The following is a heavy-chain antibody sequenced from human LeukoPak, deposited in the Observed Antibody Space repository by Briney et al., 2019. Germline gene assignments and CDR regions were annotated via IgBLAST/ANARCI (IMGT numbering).Heavy chain of an antibody. J-gene: IGHJ4*02. V-gene: IGHV1-8*01. CDR1: GYTFTSYD. D-gene: IGHD2-21*02. CDR2: MNPNSGNT. CDR3: ARVGPCGGDCYSNIDY. Sequence: ASVKVSCKASGYTFTSYDINWVRQATGQGLEWMRWMNPNSGNTGYAQKFQGRVTMTRNTSISTAYMELSSLRSEDTAVYYCARVGPCGGDCYSNIDYWGQGTLVTVSS.